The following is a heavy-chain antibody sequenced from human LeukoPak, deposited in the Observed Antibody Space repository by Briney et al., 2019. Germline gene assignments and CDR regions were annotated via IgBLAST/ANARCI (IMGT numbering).Heavy chain of an antibody. Sequence: PSETLSLTCTVSGGSISSSSYYWGWIRQPPGKGLEWIGSIYYSGRTYYNPSLQSRVTISVDKSNNHFSLRLTSVTAADTAVYYCTTNGWYCLDHWGQGALVTVSS. V-gene: IGHV4-39*02. CDR1: GGSISSSSYY. J-gene: IGHJ1*01. D-gene: IGHD6-19*01. CDR2: IYYSGRT. CDR3: TTNGWYCLDH.